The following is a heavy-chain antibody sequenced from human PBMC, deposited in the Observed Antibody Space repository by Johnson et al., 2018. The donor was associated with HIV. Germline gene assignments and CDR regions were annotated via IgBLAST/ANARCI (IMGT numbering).Heavy chain of an antibody. D-gene: IGHD5-24*01. CDR1: GFTFSRYA. CDR3: ASIPPPKLDGAFDI. J-gene: IGHJ3*02. Sequence: VQLVESGGGLVQPGGSLRLSCAASGFTFSRYAMSWVRQVPGKGLEWVSAISGSGAITYYADSVKGRFTISRDNSKDTLYLQMNSLRAEDTAVYYCASIPPPKLDGAFDIWGQGTMVTVSS. V-gene: IGHV3-23*04. CDR2: ISGSGAIT.